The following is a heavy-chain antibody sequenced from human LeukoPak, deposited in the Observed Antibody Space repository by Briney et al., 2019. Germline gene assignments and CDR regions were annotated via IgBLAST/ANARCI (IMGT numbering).Heavy chain of an antibody. CDR3: AKRGAPADDY. D-gene: IGHD6-13*01. CDR2: ISGSASST. V-gene: IGHV3-23*01. CDR1: GFTFSSYV. J-gene: IGHJ4*02. Sequence: GGPLRLSCAASGFTFSSYVMSWIRQAPGKGLEWRSAISGSASSTYSAVSVRRRLTVSRDNSTTTLYLQMNSLRAENTAVYYCAKRGAPADDYWGKGTLVPVSS.